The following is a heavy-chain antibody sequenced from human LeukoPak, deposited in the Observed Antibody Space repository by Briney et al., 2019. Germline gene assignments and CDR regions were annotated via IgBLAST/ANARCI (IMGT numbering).Heavy chain of an antibody. V-gene: IGHV1-69*05. CDR2: IIPIFGTA. CDR3: ARDHYDILTGYSRYYYYYGMDV. J-gene: IGHJ6*02. CDR1: GGTFSSYA. D-gene: IGHD3-9*01. Sequence: ASVKVSCKASGGTFSSYAISWVRQAPGQGLEWMGGIIPIFGTANYAQKFQGRVTMTTDTSTSTAYMELRSLRSDDTAVYYCARDHYDILTGYSRYYYYYGMDVWGQGTTVTVSS.